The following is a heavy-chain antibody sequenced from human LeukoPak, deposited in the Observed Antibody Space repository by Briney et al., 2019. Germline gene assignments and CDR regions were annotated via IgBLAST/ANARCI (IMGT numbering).Heavy chain of an antibody. CDR2: ISYDGSNK. CDR1: GFTFSSYA. Sequence: GGSLRLSCAASGFTFSSYAMHWVRQAPGKGLEWVAVISYDGSNKYYADSVKGRFTISRDNSKNTLYLQMNSLRAEDTAVYYCARAPGGSGYRLGDFDYWGQGTLVTVSS. CDR3: ARAPGGSGYRLGDFDY. J-gene: IGHJ4*02. V-gene: IGHV3-30-3*01. D-gene: IGHD3-3*01.